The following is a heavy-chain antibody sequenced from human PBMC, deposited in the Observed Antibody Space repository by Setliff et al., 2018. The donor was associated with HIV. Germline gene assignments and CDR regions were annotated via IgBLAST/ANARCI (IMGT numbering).Heavy chain of an antibody. Sequence: SVKVSCKASGGNFSSYAISWVRQAPGQGLAWMGGIIPIFGTANYAQKFQGRVTITADESTSTAYMELSSLRSEDTAVYYCASPTTVTGDAFDIWGQGTMVTVSS. CDR2: IIPIFGTA. CDR1: GGNFSSYA. CDR3: ASPTTVTGDAFDI. D-gene: IGHD4-17*01. J-gene: IGHJ3*02. V-gene: IGHV1-69*13.